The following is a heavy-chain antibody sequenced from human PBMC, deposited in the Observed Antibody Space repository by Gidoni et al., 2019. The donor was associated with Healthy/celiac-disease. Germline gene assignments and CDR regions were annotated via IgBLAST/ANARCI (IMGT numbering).Heavy chain of an antibody. V-gene: IGHV4-4*02. J-gene: IGHJ3*02. CDR1: GGSISSSNW. CDR3: ARVSAWEWLVLTNAFDI. CDR2: IYHSGST. D-gene: IGHD6-19*01. Sequence: QVQLQESGPGLVKPSGTLSLTCAVSGGSISSSNWWSWVRQPPGKGLDWIGDIYHSGSTNYNPSLKSRVTISVDKSKNQFSLKLSSVTAADTAVYYCARVSAWEWLVLTNAFDIWGQGTMVTVSS.